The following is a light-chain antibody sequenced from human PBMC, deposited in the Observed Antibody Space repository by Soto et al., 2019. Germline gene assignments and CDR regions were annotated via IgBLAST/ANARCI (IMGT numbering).Light chain of an antibody. CDR1: SSNIGSNT. CDR2: NNN. CDR3: AAWDDSLNGPV. V-gene: IGLV1-44*01. J-gene: IGLJ2*01. Sequence: QSVLTQAPSASGTPGQRVTISCSGSSSNIGSNTVTWYQQLPGTAPKLLIYNNNHRPSGVPDRFSGSKSGTSASLAISGLQSEDEAHYYCAAWDDSLNGPVFGGGTTLTVL.